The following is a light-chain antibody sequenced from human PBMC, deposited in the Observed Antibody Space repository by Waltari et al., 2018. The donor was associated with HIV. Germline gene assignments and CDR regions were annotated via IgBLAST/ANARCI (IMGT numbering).Light chain of an antibody. J-gene: IGLJ3*02. CDR1: SSDAGDDNY. V-gene: IGLV2-8*01. CDR3: SSYAGSSTWV. CDR2: EVN. Sequence: QSALTQPPSASGSPGQSVTISCTGISSDAGDDNYVSWYQQSPGKAPKFIIYEVNKRPSGVPYRFSGSKSGNTASRTVSGLQADDEADYYCSSYAGSSTWVFGGGTKLTVL.